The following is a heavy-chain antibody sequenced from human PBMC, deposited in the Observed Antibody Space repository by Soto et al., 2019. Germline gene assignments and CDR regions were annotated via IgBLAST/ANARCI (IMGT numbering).Heavy chain of an antibody. CDR3: ARDPKDYDFWSGYYAVFDY. CDR1: GDSVSSNSAA. J-gene: IGHJ4*02. Sequence: SQTLSLTCAISGDSVSSNSAAWNWIRQSPSRGLEWLGRTYYRSKWYNDYAASVKSRITINPDTSKNQFSLQLNSVTPEDTAVYYCARDPKDYDFWSGYYAVFDYWGQGTLVTVSS. D-gene: IGHD3-3*01. CDR2: TYYRSKWYN. V-gene: IGHV6-1*01.